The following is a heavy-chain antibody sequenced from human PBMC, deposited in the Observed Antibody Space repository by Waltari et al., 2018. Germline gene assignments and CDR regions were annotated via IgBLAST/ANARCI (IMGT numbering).Heavy chain of an antibody. D-gene: IGHD6-19*01. CDR3: AKDASGWGAFDI. CDR2: INVNENLK. V-gene: IGHV3-23*01. J-gene: IGHJ3*02. Sequence: EVQLLESGGGLVQPGGSLRLSCAASGFTFSNYDMNWVRQAPGQGVDEVSRINVNENLKDYVDSVKGRFTISRDNSKNTLYLQMNSLRAEDTAIYYCAKDASGWGAFDIWGQGTMATVSS. CDR1: GFTFSNYD.